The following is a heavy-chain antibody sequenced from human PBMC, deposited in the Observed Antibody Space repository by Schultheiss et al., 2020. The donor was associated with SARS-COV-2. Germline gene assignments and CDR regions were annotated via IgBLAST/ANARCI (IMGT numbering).Heavy chain of an antibody. CDR3: ARDASSNFDNWFDP. CDR1: GYSFTSYW. D-gene: IGHD6-13*01. Sequence: GESLKISCKGSGYSFTSYWIGWVRQMPGKGLEWMGIIYPGDSDTRYSPSFQGQVTISADKSISTAYLQRSTLKASDTAMYYCARDASSNFDNWFDPWGQGTLVTVSS. J-gene: IGHJ5*02. CDR2: IYPGDSDT. V-gene: IGHV5-51*01.